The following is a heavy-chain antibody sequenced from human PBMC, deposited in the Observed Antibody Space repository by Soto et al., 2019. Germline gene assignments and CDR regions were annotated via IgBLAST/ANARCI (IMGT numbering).Heavy chain of an antibody. D-gene: IGHD2-2*01. V-gene: IGHV3-21*01. J-gene: IGHJ3*02. CDR2: ISSSSSYI. CDR3: ARDRLRDIVVVPAAMKGAFDI. Sequence: GGSLRLSCAASGFTFSSYAMSWVRQAPGKGLEWVSSISSSSSYIYYADSVKGRFTITRDNAKNSLYLQMNSLRAEDKGVYYCARDRLRDIVVVPAAMKGAFDIWGQGTMVTVSS. CDR1: GFTFSSYA.